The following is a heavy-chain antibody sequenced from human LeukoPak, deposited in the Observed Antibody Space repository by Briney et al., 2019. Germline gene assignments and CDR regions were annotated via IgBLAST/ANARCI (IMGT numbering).Heavy chain of an antibody. CDR2: IYYSGST. J-gene: IGHJ4*02. D-gene: IGHD2-21*01. V-gene: IGHV4-39*01. Sequence: PSETLSLTCTVSGDSISSSSYYWGWIRQPPGKRLEWIGSIYYSGSTYYNPSLKSRVTISVDTSKNQFSLKLSSVTAADTAVYYCARLPRTYCGGDCYSYYFDYWGQGTLVTVSS. CDR3: ARLPRTYCGGDCYSYYFDY. CDR1: GDSISSSSYY.